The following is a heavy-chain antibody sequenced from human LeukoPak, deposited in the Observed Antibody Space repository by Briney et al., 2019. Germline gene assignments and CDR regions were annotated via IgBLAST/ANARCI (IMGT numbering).Heavy chain of an antibody. CDR1: GYTFTNYD. J-gene: IGHJ6*03. Sequence: ASVTVSCKASGYTFTNYDINWVRQATGQGLEWMGWMNPNSGNTGYAQKFQGRVTMTRNTSISTAYMELSSLRSEDTAVYYCARAPVVPAASGHYYYYMDVWGKGTTVTVSS. V-gene: IGHV1-8*01. CDR2: MNPNSGNT. D-gene: IGHD2-2*01. CDR3: ARAPVVPAASGHYYYYMDV.